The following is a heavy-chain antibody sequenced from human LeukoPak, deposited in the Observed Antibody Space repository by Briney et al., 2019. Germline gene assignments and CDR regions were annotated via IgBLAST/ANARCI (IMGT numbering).Heavy chain of an antibody. CDR3: ASRVVLGWFDP. Sequence: GASVKISCKASGGTFSSYAVSWVRQAPGQGLEWMGGIIPIFGTANYAQKFQGRVTITADESTSTAYMELSSLRSEDNAVYYCASRVVLGWFDPWGQGTLVTVSS. V-gene: IGHV1-69*13. CDR1: GGTFSSYA. D-gene: IGHD2-8*02. CDR2: IIPIFGTA. J-gene: IGHJ5*02.